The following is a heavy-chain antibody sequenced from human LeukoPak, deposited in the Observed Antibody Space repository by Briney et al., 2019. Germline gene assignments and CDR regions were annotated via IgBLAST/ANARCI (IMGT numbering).Heavy chain of an antibody. V-gene: IGHV3-15*05. D-gene: IGHD3-10*01. CDR3: TTVTLRPVGL. Sequence: GGSLRLSCAASGFTFSSYAMSWVRQAPGKGLEWVGRIKSKSDGGTTDYAAPVKGRFTISRDDSKNTLFLQVNSLKIEDTAVYYCTTVTLRPVGLWGQGTLVTVSS. J-gene: IGHJ4*02. CDR1: GFTFSSYA. CDR2: IKSKSDGGTT.